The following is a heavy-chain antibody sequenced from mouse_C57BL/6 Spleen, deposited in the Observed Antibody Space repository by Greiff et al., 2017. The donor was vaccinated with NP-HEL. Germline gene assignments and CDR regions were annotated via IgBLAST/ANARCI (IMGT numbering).Heavy chain of an antibody. CDR2: IHPNSGST. CDR3: ARRFYYYGSYYFDY. J-gene: IGHJ2*01. V-gene: IGHV1-64*01. CDR1: GYTFTSYW. Sequence: VQLQQPGAELVKPGASVKLSCKASGYTFTSYWMHWVKQRPGQGLEWIGMIHPNSGSTNYNEKFKSKATLTVDKSSSTAYMQLSSLTSEDSAVYYCARRFYYYGSYYFDYWGQGTTLTVSS. D-gene: IGHD1-1*01.